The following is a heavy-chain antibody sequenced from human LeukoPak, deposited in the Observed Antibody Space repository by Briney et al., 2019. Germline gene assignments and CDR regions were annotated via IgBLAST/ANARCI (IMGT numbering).Heavy chain of an antibody. V-gene: IGHV3-11*04. D-gene: IGHD3-22*01. CDR1: GFTFSDYY. Sequence: KPRGSLRLSCAASGFTFSDYYMSWIRQAPGKGLEWVSYISSSGSTIYYVDSVKGRFTISRDNAKNSLYLQMNSLRALDTAVYYCAREEYDSSGYYSLLYWGQGTLVTVSS. J-gene: IGHJ4*02. CDR2: ISSSGSTI. CDR3: AREEYDSSGYYSLLY.